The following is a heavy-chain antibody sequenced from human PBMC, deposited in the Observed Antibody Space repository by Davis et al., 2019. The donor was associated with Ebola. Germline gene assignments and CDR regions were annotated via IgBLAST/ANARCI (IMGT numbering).Heavy chain of an antibody. D-gene: IGHD3-3*01. CDR1: GGSFSGYY. CDR2: INHSGST. V-gene: IGHV4-34*01. J-gene: IGHJ6*02. Sequence: SETLSLTCAVYGGSFSGYYWSWIRQSPGKGLEWIGEINHSGSTNYNPSLKSRVTISVDTSKNQFSLKLSSVTAADTAVYYCARASEWLRFLEWSAPYYYGMDVWGQGTTVTVSS. CDR3: ARASEWLRFLEWSAPYYYGMDV.